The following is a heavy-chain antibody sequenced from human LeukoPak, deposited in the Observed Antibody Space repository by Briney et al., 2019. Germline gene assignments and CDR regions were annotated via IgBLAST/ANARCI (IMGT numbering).Heavy chain of an antibody. CDR1: GGSFSGYY. J-gene: IGHJ4*02. CDR3: ARLPDYYSRHGAPG. D-gene: IGHD3-10*01. V-gene: IGHV4-34*01. CDR2: INHSGST. Sequence: PSETLSLTCAVYGGSFSGYYWSWIRQPPGKGLEWIGEINHSGSTNYNPSLKSRVTISVDTSKSQFSLKLSSVTAADTAVYYCARLPDYYSRHGAPGWGQGTLVTVSS.